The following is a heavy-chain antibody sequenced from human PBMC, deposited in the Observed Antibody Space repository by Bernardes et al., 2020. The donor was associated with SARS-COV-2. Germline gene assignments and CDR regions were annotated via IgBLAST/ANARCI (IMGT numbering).Heavy chain of an antibody. D-gene: IGHD2-21*01. Sequence: GGSLRLSCAASGLTFSNFAMTWVRQAPGKGLEWVATISVRGATTFYADSVKGRFTISRDNSKNTVNLQMNSLRTEDTAVYYCAKGGHYSPFDYWGQGTLVTVSS. CDR3: AKGGHYSPFDY. CDR1: GLTFSNFA. CDR2: ISVRGATT. J-gene: IGHJ4*02. V-gene: IGHV3-23*01.